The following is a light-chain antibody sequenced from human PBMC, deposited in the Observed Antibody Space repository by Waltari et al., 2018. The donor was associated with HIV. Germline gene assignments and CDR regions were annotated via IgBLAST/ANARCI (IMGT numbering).Light chain of an antibody. J-gene: IGLJ2*01. Sequence: QSALTQPASVSGSPGQSIPIPCAGTTSDIGIFDSVPWYQQHPGRAPQLMIFGVYSRPSGVSSRFSGSKSGNTASLTISGLQAEDEANYYCCSYTAIHTLIFGGGTKLTVL. CDR3: CSYTAIHTLI. CDR2: GVY. CDR1: TSDIGIFDS. V-gene: IGLV2-14*01.